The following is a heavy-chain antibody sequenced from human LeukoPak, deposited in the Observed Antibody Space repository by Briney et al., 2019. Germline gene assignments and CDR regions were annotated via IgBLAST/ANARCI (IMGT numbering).Heavy chain of an antibody. CDR1: AFTFSDHY. D-gene: IGHD6-6*01. V-gene: IGHV3-72*01. Sequence: HPGGSLRLSCVASAFTFSDHYMDWVRQAPGKGLEWVGRIRNKAKSYSTDYAASVKGRFTISRDDSKNSLNLQMNSLKTEDTAVYYCLSPSIGGTFEIWGQGTMVTVSS. J-gene: IGHJ3*02. CDR3: LSPSIGGTFEI. CDR2: IRNKAKSYST.